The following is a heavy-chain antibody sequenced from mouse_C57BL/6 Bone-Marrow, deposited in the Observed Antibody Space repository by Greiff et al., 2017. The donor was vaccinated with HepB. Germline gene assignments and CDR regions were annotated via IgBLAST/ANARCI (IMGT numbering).Heavy chain of an antibody. D-gene: IGHD3-1*01. CDR2: IDPSDSET. CDR1: GYTFTSYW. V-gene: IGHV1-52*01. CDR3: ARDGSGALFAY. Sequence: QVQLQQPGAELVRPGSSVKLSCKASGYTFTSYWMHWVKQRPIQGLEWIGNIDPSDSETHYNQKFKDKATLTVDKSSSTAYMQLSSLTSEDSAVYYCARDGSGALFAYWGQGTLVTVSA. J-gene: IGHJ3*01.